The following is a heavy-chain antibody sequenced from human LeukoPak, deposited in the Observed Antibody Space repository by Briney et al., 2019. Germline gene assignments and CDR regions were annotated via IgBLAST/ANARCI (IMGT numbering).Heavy chain of an antibody. CDR2: INHSGST. J-gene: IGHJ4*02. V-gene: IGHV4-34*01. D-gene: IGHD4-4*01. Sequence: SETLSLTCAVYGGSLSGYYWSWIRQPPGKGLEWIGEINHSGSTNYNPSLKSRVTISVDTSKNQFSLKLSSVTAADTAVYYCARDPLQYVYRPFDYWGQGTLVTVSS. CDR1: GGSLSGYY. CDR3: ARDPLQYVYRPFDY.